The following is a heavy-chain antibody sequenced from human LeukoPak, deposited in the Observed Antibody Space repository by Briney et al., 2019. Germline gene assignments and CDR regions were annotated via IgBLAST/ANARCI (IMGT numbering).Heavy chain of an antibody. Sequence: GGSLRLSCAASGLTFSGSGIHWVRQASGKGLEWLGRIGRQGDSDATRYAASLKGEFTISRVDSRNTAYLQMNSLKTEDTAVYYCAGDYNLLTGLNYWGQGTLVTVSS. CDR2: IGRQGDSDAT. V-gene: IGHV3-73*01. J-gene: IGHJ4*02. CDR3: AGDYNLLTGLNY. CDR1: GLTFSGSG. D-gene: IGHD3-9*01.